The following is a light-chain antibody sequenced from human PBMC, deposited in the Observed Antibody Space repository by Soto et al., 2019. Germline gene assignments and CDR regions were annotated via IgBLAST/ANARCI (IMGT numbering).Light chain of an antibody. CDR1: QSVTTY. Sequence: DVQMTQSPYSLSASVGDRVTITCRASQSVTTYLNWYQQKAGKAPKLLIFAASSLQSGVPSRFSGSGSGSEFILSISSLLPDDFATYYCQQMFSVPYTFGQGTKL. CDR3: QQMFSVPYT. CDR2: AAS. J-gene: IGKJ2*01. V-gene: IGKV1-39*01.